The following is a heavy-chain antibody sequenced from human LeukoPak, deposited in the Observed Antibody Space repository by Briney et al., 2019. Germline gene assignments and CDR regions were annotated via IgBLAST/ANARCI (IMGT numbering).Heavy chain of an antibody. Sequence: SETLSLTCAVYGGSFSGYYWSWIRQPPGRGLEWIGGINHSGSTNYNPSLKSRVTISVDTSKNQFSLKLSSVTAADTAVYYCARGLRTYYGSGSYLDYWGQGTLVTVSS. V-gene: IGHV4-34*01. D-gene: IGHD3-10*01. CDR2: INHSGST. CDR3: ARGLRTYYGSGSYLDY. CDR1: GGSFSGYY. J-gene: IGHJ4*02.